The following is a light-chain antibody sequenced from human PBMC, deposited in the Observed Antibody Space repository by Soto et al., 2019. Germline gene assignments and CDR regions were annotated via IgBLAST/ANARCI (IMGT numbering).Light chain of an antibody. Sequence: EIVLTQSPCTLSLSPGERATLSCRASQSVSNNYLAWYQQKPGQAPGLLIYGASNRATGIPDRFSGSGSGTDFTLTISRLEPEDFAVYYCQQYGSSGTFGQGTKVEIK. CDR1: QSVSNNY. V-gene: IGKV3-20*01. CDR3: QQYGSSGT. CDR2: GAS. J-gene: IGKJ1*01.